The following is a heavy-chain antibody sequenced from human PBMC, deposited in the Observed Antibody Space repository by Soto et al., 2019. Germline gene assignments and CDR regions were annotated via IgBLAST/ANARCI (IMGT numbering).Heavy chain of an antibody. CDR2: IYYSGTT. J-gene: IGHJ4*02. V-gene: IGHV4-39*01. Sequence: KPSETLSLTCTVSGGSISSSSYYWGWIRQPPGKGLEWIGSIYYSGTTYYNPSLKSRVTISVETSKNQFSLKLSSVTAADTAVFYCARHRGYYDILTGYYTELNFDYWGQGTLVTVS. CDR3: ARHRGYYDILTGYYTELNFDY. CDR1: GGSISSSSYY. D-gene: IGHD3-9*01.